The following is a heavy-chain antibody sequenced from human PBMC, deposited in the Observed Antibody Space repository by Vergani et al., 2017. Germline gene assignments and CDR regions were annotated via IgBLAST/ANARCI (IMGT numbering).Heavy chain of an antibody. Sequence: EVPLVPSGAEVKTPGESLTISCKGSGYSFTSYWIGWVRQMPGKGLEWMGIIYPGDSDTRYSPSFQGQVTISADKSISTAYLQWSSLKASDTAMYYCARGPWYYDSSGYYHPFDYWGQGTLVTVSS. CDR1: GYSFTSYW. V-gene: IGHV5-51*01. D-gene: IGHD3-22*01. CDR3: ARGPWYYDSSGYYHPFDY. J-gene: IGHJ4*02. CDR2: IYPGDSDT.